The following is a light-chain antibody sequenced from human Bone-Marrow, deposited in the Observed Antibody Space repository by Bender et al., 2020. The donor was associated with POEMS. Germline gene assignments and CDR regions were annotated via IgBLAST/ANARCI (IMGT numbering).Light chain of an antibody. CDR2: QDV. CDR1: NLGDKF. J-gene: IGLJ2*01. Sequence: SYEVSQPPSVSVSPGQTASITCFGHNLGDKFVWWYQQKAGQSPTVVIYQDVKRPSGIPERFSGSNSGNAATLTISGTQAIDEAAYYCQARDSRNIIFGGGTKLTVL. V-gene: IGLV3-1*01. CDR3: QARDSRNII.